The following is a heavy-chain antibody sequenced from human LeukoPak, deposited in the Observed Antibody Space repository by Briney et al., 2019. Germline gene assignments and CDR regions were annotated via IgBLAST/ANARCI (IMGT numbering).Heavy chain of an antibody. J-gene: IGHJ4*02. V-gene: IGHV3-74*01. D-gene: IGHD2-2*01. CDR1: GFTFSAYW. CDR3: ARGYCSSTSCFGYSGYDSALDY. Sequence: GGSLRLSCAVSGFTFSAYWMHWVRQAPGKGLVWVSRINSDGRTTSYADSMRGRFTISRDNAKNTLYLQMNSLRAEDTAVYYCARGYCSSTSCFGYSGYDSALDYWGQGTLVTVSS. CDR2: INSDGRTT.